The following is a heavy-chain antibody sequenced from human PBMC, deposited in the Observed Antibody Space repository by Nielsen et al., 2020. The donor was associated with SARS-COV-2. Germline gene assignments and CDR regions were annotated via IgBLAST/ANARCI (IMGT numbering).Heavy chain of an antibody. CDR2: ISAYNGNT. Sequence: ASVKVSCKASGYTFTSYGISWVRQAPGQGLEWMGWISAYNGNTNYAQKLQGRVTMTTDTSTSTAYMELSSLRSEDTAVYYCARVSQLVPGSLYTLSYWGQGTLVTVSS. V-gene: IGHV1-18*01. J-gene: IGHJ4*02. CDR3: ARVSQLVPGSLYTLSY. CDR1: GYTFTSYG. D-gene: IGHD6-6*01.